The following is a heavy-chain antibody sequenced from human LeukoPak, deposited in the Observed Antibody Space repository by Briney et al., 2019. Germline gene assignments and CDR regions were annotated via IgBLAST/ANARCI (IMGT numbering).Heavy chain of an antibody. Sequence: ASVKVSCKVSGYTLTELSMHWVRQAPGTGLEWMGGFDPEDGETIYAQKFQGRVTMTEDTSTDTAYMELSSLRSEDKAVYYCSTEDPSGRFTGRDAFDIWGQGTMVTVSS. CDR1: GYTLTELS. CDR3: STEDPSGRFTGRDAFDI. D-gene: IGHD2-8*02. CDR2: FDPEDGET. V-gene: IGHV1-24*01. J-gene: IGHJ3*02.